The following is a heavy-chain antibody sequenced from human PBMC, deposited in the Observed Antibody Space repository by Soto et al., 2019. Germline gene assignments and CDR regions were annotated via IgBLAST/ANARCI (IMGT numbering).Heavy chain of an antibody. J-gene: IGHJ5*02. CDR2: ISSSSSTI. D-gene: IGHD3-10*01. Sequence: EVQLVESGGGLVQPGGSLRLSCAASGFTFSSYSMNWVRQAPGKGLEWVSYISSSSSTIYYVDSVKGRFTISRDNAKNSLYLQMNSLRDEDTAVYYCARDLGYGSGSPGWFDPWGQGTLVTVSS. V-gene: IGHV3-48*02. CDR3: ARDLGYGSGSPGWFDP. CDR1: GFTFSSYS.